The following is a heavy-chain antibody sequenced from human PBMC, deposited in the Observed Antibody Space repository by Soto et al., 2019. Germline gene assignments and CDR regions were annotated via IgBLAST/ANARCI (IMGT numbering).Heavy chain of an antibody. CDR1: GFTFSSYG. CDR3: AREGDSSGWSGWFDP. CDR2: IWYDGSNK. J-gene: IGHJ5*02. D-gene: IGHD6-19*01. Sequence: QVQLVESGGGVVQPGRSLRLSCAASGFTFSSYGMHWVRQAPGKGLEWVAVIWYDGSNKYYADSVKGRFTISRDNSKNTLYLQMNSLRAEDTAVYYCAREGDSSGWSGWFDPWGQGTLVTVSS. V-gene: IGHV3-33*01.